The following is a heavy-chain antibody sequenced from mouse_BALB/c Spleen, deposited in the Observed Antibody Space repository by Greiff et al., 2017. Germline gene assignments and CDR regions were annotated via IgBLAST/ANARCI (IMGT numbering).Heavy chain of an antibody. CDR1: GFTFSDYY. CDR2: ISDGGSYT. J-gene: IGHJ4*01. V-gene: IGHV5-4*02. D-gene: IGHD1-1*01. Sequence: DVMLVESGGGLVKPGGSLKLSCAASGFTFSDYYMYWVRQTPEKRLEWVATISDGGSYTYYPDSVKGRFTISRDNAKNNLYLQMSSLKSEDTAMYYCARDQTTVVATDAMDYWGQGTSVTVSS. CDR3: ARDQTTVVATDAMDY.